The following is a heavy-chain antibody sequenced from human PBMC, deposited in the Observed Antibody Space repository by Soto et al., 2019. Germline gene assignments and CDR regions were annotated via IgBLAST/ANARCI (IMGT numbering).Heavy chain of an antibody. J-gene: IGHJ4*02. CDR3: ARGGGYCSGGSCAFDY. V-gene: IGHV4-59*01. D-gene: IGHD2-15*01. CDR1: GGSISSYY. Sequence: SETLSLTCTVSGGSISSYYWSWIRQPPGKGLEWIGYIYYSGSTNYNPSLKSRVTISVDTSKNQFSLKLSSVTAADTAVYYCARGGGYCSGGSCAFDYWGQGTLVTVS. CDR2: IYYSGST.